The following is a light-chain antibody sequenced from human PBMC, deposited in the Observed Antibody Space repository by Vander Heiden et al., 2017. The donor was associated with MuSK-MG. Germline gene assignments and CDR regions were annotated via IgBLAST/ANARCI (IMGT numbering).Light chain of an antibody. J-gene: IGKJ5*01. CDR3: QQYYSTPIT. Sequence: DIVMTQSPDSLAVSLGERATINCKTSQSGVYSSNNKNYLAWYQQKPGQPPKLLIYWASTRESGVPDRFSGSGSGTDFTLTISSLQAEDVAVYYCQQYYSTPITFGQGTRLEIK. CDR2: WAS. V-gene: IGKV4-1*01. CDR1: QSGVYSSNNKNY.